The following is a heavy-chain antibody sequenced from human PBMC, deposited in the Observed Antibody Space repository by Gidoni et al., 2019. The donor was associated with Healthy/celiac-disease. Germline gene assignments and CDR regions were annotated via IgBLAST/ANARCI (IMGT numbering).Heavy chain of an antibody. V-gene: IGHV3-53*01. Sequence: EVQPVESGGGLIQPGGSLRLSCAASGFTVSSNYMSWVRQAPGKGLEWVSVIYSGGSTYYADSVKGRFTISRDNSKNTLYLQMNSLRAEDTAVYYCARGADKDRSIAAADESFDYWGQRTLVTVSS. D-gene: IGHD6-13*01. J-gene: IGHJ4*02. CDR3: ARGADKDRSIAAADESFDY. CDR2: IYSGGST. CDR1: GFTVSSNY.